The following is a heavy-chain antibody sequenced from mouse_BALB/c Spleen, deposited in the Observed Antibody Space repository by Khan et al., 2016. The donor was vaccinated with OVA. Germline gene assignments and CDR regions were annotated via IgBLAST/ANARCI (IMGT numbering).Heavy chain of an antibody. D-gene: IGHD2-1*01. CDR1: GYTFTNYG. CDR2: INTYTGEP. J-gene: IGHJ3*01. Sequence: QIQLVPSGPELKKPGETVKISCKASGYTFTNYGMNWVKQAPGKGLKWMGWINTYTGEPTYADDFKGRFAFSLETSASTAYLQINNLKTEDTATYCCARSNGNYWFTYWCQGTLVTVSA. CDR3: ARSNGNYWFTY. V-gene: IGHV9-3-1*01.